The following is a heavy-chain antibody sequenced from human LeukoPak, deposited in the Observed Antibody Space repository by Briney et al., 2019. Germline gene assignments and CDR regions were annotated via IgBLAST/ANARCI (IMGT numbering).Heavy chain of an antibody. J-gene: IGHJ4*02. D-gene: IGHD2-21*01. V-gene: IGHV4-34*01. CDR2: INHSGST. CDR1: GGSFSGYY. CDR3: ARGAHMD. Sequence: SETLCLTCAVYGGSFSGYYWSWIRQPPGKGLEWIGEINHSGSTNYNPSLKSRVTISVDTSKNHFSLKLSSVTAADTAVYYCARGAHMDWGQGTLVTVSS.